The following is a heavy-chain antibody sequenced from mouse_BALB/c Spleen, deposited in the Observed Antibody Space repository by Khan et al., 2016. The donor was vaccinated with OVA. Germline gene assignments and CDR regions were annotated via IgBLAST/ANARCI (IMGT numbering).Heavy chain of an antibody. CDR2: IDPANGDT. V-gene: IGHV14-3*02. D-gene: IGHD1-1*01. Sequence: VQLQQSGAELVKPGASVKLSCTASGFNIKDTYIHWVKQRPEQGLEWIGRIDPANGDTKCDPKFQDKATLKADTSSNIAYMQLSSLPSEDTAVLYCGTFFSQVYGGGWFAYWGQGTLVTVSA. J-gene: IGHJ3*01. CDR3: GTFFSQVYGGGWFAY. CDR1: GFNIKDTY.